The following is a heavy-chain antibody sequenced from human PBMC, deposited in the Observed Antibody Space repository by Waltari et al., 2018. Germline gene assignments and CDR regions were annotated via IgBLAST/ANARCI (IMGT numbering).Heavy chain of an antibody. CDR1: GGSFSGYY. CDR3: ARGSSALGYDSSGYYSPFDY. CDR2: INHSGST. V-gene: IGHV4-34*01. Sequence: QVQLQQWGAGLLKPSETLSLTCAVYGGSFSGYYWSWLRQPPGKGLEWIGEINHSGSTNYNPSLKSRVTISVDTSKNQFSLKLSSVTAADTAVYYCARGSSALGYDSSGYYSPFDYWGQGTLVTVSS. D-gene: IGHD3-22*01. J-gene: IGHJ4*02.